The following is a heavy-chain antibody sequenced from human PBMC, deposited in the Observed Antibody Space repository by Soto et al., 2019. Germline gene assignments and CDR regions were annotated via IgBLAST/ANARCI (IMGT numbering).Heavy chain of an antibody. J-gene: IGHJ4*02. CDR3: ARVPDY. CDR1: GGSIGSYY. CDR2: IYHSGST. Sequence: SETMSLTCTVSGGSIGSYYWNWIRQPPGKTLEWIGHIYHSGSTYYNPSLKSRVTISIDRSKNQFSLKLSSVTAADTAVYYCARVPDYWGQGILVTVSS. D-gene: IGHD2-2*01. V-gene: IGHV4-59*12.